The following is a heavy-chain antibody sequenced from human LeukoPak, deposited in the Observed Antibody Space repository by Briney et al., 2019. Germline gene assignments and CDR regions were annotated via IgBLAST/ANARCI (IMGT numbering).Heavy chain of an antibody. D-gene: IGHD6-13*01. CDR3: ARRGTSSSWAHFDY. V-gene: IGHV3-7*05. J-gene: IGHJ4*02. CDR2: IKQDGSEK. CDR1: GFTFSSYW. Sequence: GGTLRLSCAASGFTFSSYWMSWVRQAPGKGLEWVAKIKQDGSEKYYVDSEMALFTISRHNAKNSLYLQMNSLGAEDTAVYYCARRGTSSSWAHFDYWGQGTLVTVSS.